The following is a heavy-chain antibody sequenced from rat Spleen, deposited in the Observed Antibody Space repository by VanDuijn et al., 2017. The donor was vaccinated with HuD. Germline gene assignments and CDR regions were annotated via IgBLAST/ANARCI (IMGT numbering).Heavy chain of an antibody. V-gene: IGHV5S10*01. CDR1: EFTFSDYN. CDR2: ILYDGSRT. D-gene: IGHD4-3*01. CDR3: ARLSGPLWCFDF. Sequence: EVQLVESGGGLVQPGRSLKLSCAASEFTFSDYNMAWVRQAPKKGLEWVATILYDGSRTYYRDSVKGRFTISRDNAKSTLYLQMNSLKSEDTATYYCARLSGPLWCFDFWGPGTMVTVTS. J-gene: IGHJ1*01.